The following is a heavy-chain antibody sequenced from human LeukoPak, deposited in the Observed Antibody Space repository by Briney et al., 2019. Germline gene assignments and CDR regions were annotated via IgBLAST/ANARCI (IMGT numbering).Heavy chain of an antibody. CDR3: ASLGVAVAAHAFDI. D-gene: IGHD6-19*01. CDR1: GGSISSYY. V-gene: IGHV4-59*01. CDR2: IYYSGST. Sequence: SETLSLTCTVSGGSISSYYWSWIRQPPGKGLEWIGYIYYSGSTNYNPSLKSRVTISVDTSKNQFSLELSSVTAADTAVYYCASLGVAVAAHAFDIWGQGTMVTVSS. J-gene: IGHJ3*02.